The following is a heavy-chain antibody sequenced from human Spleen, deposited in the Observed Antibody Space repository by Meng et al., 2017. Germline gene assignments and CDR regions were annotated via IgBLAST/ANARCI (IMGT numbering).Heavy chain of an antibody. D-gene: IGHD3-10*01. CDR3: AIEASGGMDV. CDR2: IYSGGST. V-gene: IGHV3-53*01. J-gene: IGHJ6*02. CDR1: GFTVSSNY. Sequence: LTCAASGFTVSSNYMSWVRQAPGKGLEWVSVIYSGGSTYYADSVKGRFTISRDNSKNTLYLQMNSRRAEDTAVYYCAIEASGGMDVWGQGTTVTVSS.